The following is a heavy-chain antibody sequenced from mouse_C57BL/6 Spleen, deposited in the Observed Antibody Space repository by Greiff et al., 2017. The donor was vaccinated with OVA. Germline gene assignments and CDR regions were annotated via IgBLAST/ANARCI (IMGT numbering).Heavy chain of an antibody. CDR2: IYPGDGDT. Sequence: VQLQQSGPELVKPGASVKISCKASGYAFSSSWMNWVKQRPGKGLEWIGRIYPGDGDTNYNGKFKGKATLTADKSSSTAYMQLSSLTSEDSAVYFCASDYDYDEGYAMDYWGQGTSVTVSS. D-gene: IGHD2-4*01. CDR3: ASDYDYDEGYAMDY. J-gene: IGHJ4*01. CDR1: GYAFSSSW. V-gene: IGHV1-82*01.